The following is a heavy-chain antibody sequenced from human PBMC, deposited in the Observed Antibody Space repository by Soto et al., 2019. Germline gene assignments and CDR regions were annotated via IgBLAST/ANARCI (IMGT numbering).Heavy chain of an antibody. V-gene: IGHV3-53*01. D-gene: IGHD6-19*01. J-gene: IGHJ4*02. CDR1: GFTVSSNY. Sequence: GGSLRLSCAAAGFTVSSNYMSWVRQAPGKGLEWVSVIYSGGSTYYADSVKGRFTISRDNSKNTLYLQMNSLRAEDTAVYYCARDNGAVAGFDYWGQGTLVTVSS. CDR3: ARDNGAVAGFDY. CDR2: IYSGGST.